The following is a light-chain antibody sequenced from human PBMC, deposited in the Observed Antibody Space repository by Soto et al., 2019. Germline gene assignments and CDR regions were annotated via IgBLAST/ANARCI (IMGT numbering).Light chain of an antibody. CDR3: QPYNNS. Sequence: DIQMTQSTSTLSASVGDRVTITCRASHSITNWLAWYQQKPGKAPKVLIYDVSTLGSGVPSRFSGSGSGTEFTLTISSLQPDDFATYYCQPYNNSCGQGNKVEIK. V-gene: IGKV1-5*01. CDR2: DVS. J-gene: IGKJ2*03. CDR1: HSITNW.